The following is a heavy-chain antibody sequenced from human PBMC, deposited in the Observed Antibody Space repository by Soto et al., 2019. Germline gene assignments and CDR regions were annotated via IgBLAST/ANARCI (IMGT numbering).Heavy chain of an antibody. J-gene: IGHJ6*02. CDR2: IIPIFNTA. CDR3: ARVRPTDYVGNYNNGMDV. D-gene: IGHD4-17*01. CDR1: GGTLSNYA. V-gene: IGHV1-69*01. Sequence: QVQLVQSGAEVKKPGSSVKVSCKASGGTLSNYAFTWVRQAPGQGLEWMGGIIPIFNTANYAQKFQGRVTITADESTSTAYMAVNSLRSEDTAVYSCARVRPTDYVGNYNNGMDVWGQGTTVTVSS.